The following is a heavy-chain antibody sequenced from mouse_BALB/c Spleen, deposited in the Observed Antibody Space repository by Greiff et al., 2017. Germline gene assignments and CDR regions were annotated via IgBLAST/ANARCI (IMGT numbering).Heavy chain of an antibody. CDR1: GFTFSSYW. CDR3: TVLDRYDGFAY. D-gene: IGHD2-14*01. Sequence: EVKVEESGGGLVQPGGSMKLSCVASGFTFSSYWMSWVRQSPEKGLEWVAEIRLKSDNYATHYAESVKGKFTISRDDSKSRLYLQMNSLRADDTGIYYCTVLDRYDGFAYWGQGTLVTVSA. J-gene: IGHJ3*01. CDR2: IRLKSDNYAT. V-gene: IGHV6-6*02.